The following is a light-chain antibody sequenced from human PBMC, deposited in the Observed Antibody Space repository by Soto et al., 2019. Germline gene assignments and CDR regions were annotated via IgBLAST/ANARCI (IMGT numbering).Light chain of an antibody. CDR2: DAS. Sequence: DIQVTQSPSTLSASVGDRVTITCRASQTISGWLAWYQQKPGQAPKLLIYDASTLESGVPSRFSGSGSGTEYTLSISSLQPDDFATYYCQQYNDYLFGQGTKLEIK. J-gene: IGKJ2*01. CDR3: QQYNDYL. V-gene: IGKV1-5*01. CDR1: QTISGW.